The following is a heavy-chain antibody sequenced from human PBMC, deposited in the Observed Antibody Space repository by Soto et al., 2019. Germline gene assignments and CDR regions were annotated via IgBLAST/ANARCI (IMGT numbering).Heavy chain of an antibody. J-gene: IGHJ4*02. D-gene: IGHD2-21*01. CDR1: GFTFSDYY. CDR2: VRNKVNSYTT. V-gene: IGHV3-72*01. Sequence: EVQLVESGGGLVQPEGSLRLSCVASGFTFSDYYMDWVRQAPGKGLEWVGRVRNKVNSYTTEYAASVKGRFTVSREDSRNSVYLQMNSLKTGDTAMYYCSRAGILTTPYYTDYWGLGTLVTVSS. CDR3: SRAGILTTPYYTDY.